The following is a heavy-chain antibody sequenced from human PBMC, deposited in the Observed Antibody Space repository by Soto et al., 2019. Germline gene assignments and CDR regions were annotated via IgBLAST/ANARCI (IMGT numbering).Heavy chain of an antibody. V-gene: IGHV4-30-4*01. Sequence: PSETLSLTCTVSGGSISSGVSYWGGIRHPPGKGLEWIGYIYYSGNTILNASLRSRVTLSVDTSKNQFSLNLSSVTAADTAVYYCVRYCSTTKCPFDYWGQGALVTVSS. CDR2: IYYSGNT. CDR1: GGSISSGVSY. J-gene: IGHJ4*02. D-gene: IGHD2-2*01. CDR3: VRYCSTTKCPFDY.